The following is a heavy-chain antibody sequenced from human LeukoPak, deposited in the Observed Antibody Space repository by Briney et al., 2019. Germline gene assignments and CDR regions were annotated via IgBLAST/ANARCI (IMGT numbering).Heavy chain of an antibody. Sequence: PSETLSLTCTVSGGSISSYYWSWIRQPPGKGLEYIGYIYFSGSTNYNPSLKSRVTISVDTSKNQFSLKLSSVTAADTAVYYCARDGGKGWLWFDYWGQGTLVTVAS. V-gene: IGHV4-59*12. CDR3: ARDGGKGWLWFDY. J-gene: IGHJ4*02. D-gene: IGHD3-9*01. CDR1: GGSISSYY. CDR2: IYFSGST.